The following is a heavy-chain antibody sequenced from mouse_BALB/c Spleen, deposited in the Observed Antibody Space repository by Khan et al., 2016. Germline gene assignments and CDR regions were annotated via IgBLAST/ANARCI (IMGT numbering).Heavy chain of an antibody. CDR2: IDPANGNT. CDR1: GFNIKDTY. V-gene: IGHV14-3*02. CDR3: ARGLRPFYYAMDY. J-gene: IGHJ4*01. D-gene: IGHD2-4*01. Sequence: VQLQQPGAELVKPGASVKLSCTASGFNIKDTYMHWVKQRPEQGLEWIGRIDPANGNTQYDPKFQGKATITSDTSSNTAYLQIISLTSDDAAVYYCARGLRPFYYAMDYWGQGTSVTVSS.